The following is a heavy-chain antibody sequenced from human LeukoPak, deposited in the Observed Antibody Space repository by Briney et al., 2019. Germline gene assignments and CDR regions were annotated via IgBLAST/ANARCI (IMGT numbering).Heavy chain of an antibody. J-gene: IGHJ4*02. Sequence: SETLSLTCAVYGGSFSGYYWSWIRQPPGKGLEWIGEINHSGSTNYNPSLKSRVTISVDTSKNQFSLKLSSVTAADTAVYYCARGSPFYSGSYYTTTIYDYWGQGTLVAVSS. CDR2: INHSGST. CDR3: ARGSPFYSGSYYTTTIYDY. D-gene: IGHD1-26*01. CDR1: GGSFSGYY. V-gene: IGHV4-34*01.